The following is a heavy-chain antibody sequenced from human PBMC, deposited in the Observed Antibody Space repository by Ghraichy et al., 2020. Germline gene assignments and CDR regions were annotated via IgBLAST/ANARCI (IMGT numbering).Heavy chain of an antibody. CDR1: GGSISSGGYY. CDR3: ARASTMIIDAFDI. D-gene: IGHD3-22*01. V-gene: IGHV4-31*03. CDR2: IYYSGST. J-gene: IGHJ3*02. Sequence: SETLSLTCTVSGGSISSGGYYWSWIHQHPGKGLEWIGYIYYSGSTYYNPSLKSRVIISVDTSKNQFSLKVSSVTAADTAVYYCARASTMIIDAFDIWGQGTMVTVSS.